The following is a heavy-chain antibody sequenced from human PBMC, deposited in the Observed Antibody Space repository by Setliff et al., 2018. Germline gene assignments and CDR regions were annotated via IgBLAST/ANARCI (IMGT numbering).Heavy chain of an antibody. Sequence: SETLSLTCAVSGYSISSGFSWVWIRQSPGKGLEWIGRILFSGDTYYNPSLNSRVTISADTSKNPFYLNLSSVTAADTAVYFCARDNTILGATAHWGQGTLVTVSS. CDR3: ARDNTILGATAH. J-gene: IGHJ4*02. V-gene: IGHV4-38-2*02. CDR1: GYSISSGFS. D-gene: IGHD1-26*01. CDR2: ILFSGDT.